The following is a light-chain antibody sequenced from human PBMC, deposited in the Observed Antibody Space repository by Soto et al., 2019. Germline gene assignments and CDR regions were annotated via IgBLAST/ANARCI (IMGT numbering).Light chain of an antibody. CDR2: LEGSGSY. Sequence: QSVLTQSPSASASLGSSVKLTCTLSSGHSSYIIAWHQQQPGKAPRYLMKLEGSGSYNKGSGVPDRFSGSSSGADRYLTISNLQSEDEADYYCETWDSNTRVFGTGTKVTVL. J-gene: IGLJ1*01. CDR3: ETWDSNTRV. V-gene: IGLV4-60*03. CDR1: SGHSSYI.